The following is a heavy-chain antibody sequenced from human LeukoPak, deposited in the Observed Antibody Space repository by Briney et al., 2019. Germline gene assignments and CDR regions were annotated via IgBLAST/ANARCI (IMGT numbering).Heavy chain of an antibody. J-gene: IGHJ6*03. D-gene: IGHD3-10*01. CDR2: IYTSGSN. CDR1: GGSISSYY. CDR3: ARDGMVRGIYYYYYYMDV. Sequence: SETLSLTCTVSGGSISSYYWSWIRQPAGKGLECIGRIYTSGSNNYNPSLKSRVTMSVDTSKNQFSLKLSSVTAADTAVYYCARDGMVRGIYYYYYYMDVWGKGTTVTVSS. V-gene: IGHV4-4*07.